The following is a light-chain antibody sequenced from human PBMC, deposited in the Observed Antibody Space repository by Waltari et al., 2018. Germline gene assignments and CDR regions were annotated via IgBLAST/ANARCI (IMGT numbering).Light chain of an antibody. Sequence: DIVLTQSPATLSLSPGERATLSCRASQSASSSYFAWYQQKPGQARRHLIYDVSNRATVIPARFSGSGSGTDFTLTISSLEPEDFAVYYCQQRSNWPPRYTFGQGTKLEIK. J-gene: IGKJ2*01. CDR3: QQRSNWPPRYT. CDR2: DVS. V-gene: IGKV3-11*01. CDR1: QSASSSY.